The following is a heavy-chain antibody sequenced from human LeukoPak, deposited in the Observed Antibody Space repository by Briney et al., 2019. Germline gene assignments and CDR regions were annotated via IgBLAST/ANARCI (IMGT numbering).Heavy chain of an antibody. J-gene: IGHJ4*02. Sequence: GGSLRLSCAASGFTFSNYEMNWVRQAPGKGLKWVSHISTTGTTIYYADSVKGRFTVSRDNARNSLYLQMDSLRLEDTAIYFCARADGAYGVYWGQGTLVIVSS. V-gene: IGHV3-48*03. CDR1: GFTFSNYE. CDR2: ISTTGTTI. CDR3: ARADGAYGVY. D-gene: IGHD4-17*01.